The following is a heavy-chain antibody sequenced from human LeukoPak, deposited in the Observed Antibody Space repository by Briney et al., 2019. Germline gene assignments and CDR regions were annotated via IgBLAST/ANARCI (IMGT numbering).Heavy chain of an antibody. V-gene: IGHV4-4*07. D-gene: IGHD6-13*01. Sequence: SETLSLTCTVSGGSISSVYWSWIRQPAGKGLEWIGRIHTSGNTDYNPSLKSRVTMSVDTSKNQFSLKLSSVTAADTAVYYCARDIQSGSWYGFEYWGQGTLVTVSS. J-gene: IGHJ4*02. CDR2: IHTSGNT. CDR3: ARDIQSGSWYGFEY. CDR1: GGSISSVY.